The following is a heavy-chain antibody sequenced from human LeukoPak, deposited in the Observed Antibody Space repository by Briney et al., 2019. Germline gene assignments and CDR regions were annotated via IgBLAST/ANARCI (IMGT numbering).Heavy chain of an antibody. CDR2: ISYNSGST. J-gene: IGHJ4*02. CDR3: AKRGDHCSAGSCFSH. Sequence: GGSLRLSCAASGFTFSTYGMTWVRQAPGKGLEWVSTISYNSGSTYYADSVKGRFTISRDNSKNTLYLQMNSLRAEDTTLYHCAKRGDHCSAGSCFSHWGQGTLVTVSS. CDR1: GFTFSTYG. D-gene: IGHD2-15*01. V-gene: IGHV3-23*01.